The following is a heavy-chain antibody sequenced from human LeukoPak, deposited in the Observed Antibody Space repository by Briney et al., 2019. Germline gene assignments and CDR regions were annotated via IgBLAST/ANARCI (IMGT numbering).Heavy chain of an antibody. V-gene: IGHV1-2*02. CDR2: INPNSGGT. J-gene: IGHJ4*02. D-gene: IGHD3-10*01. Sequence: ASVKVSCKAFGYTFTGYYMHWVRQAPGQGLEWMGWINPNSGGTNHAQKFQGRVTMTRDTSISTAYVELSRLRSDDTAVYYCARDRPLDADDYYGFYYFDYWGQGTLVTVSS. CDR3: ARDRPLDADDYYGFYYFDY. CDR1: GYTFTGYY.